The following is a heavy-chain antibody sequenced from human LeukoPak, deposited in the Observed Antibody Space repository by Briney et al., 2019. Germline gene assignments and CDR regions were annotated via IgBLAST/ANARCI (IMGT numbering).Heavy chain of an antibody. V-gene: IGHV1-2*02. CDR1: GFTFSSYG. CDR2: INPNSGGT. CDR3: AGRSNWNYDIDY. D-gene: IGHD1-7*01. J-gene: IGHJ4*02. Sequence: GGSLRLSCAASGFTFSSYGMHWVRQAPGQGLEWMGWINPNSGGTNYAQKFQGRVTMTRDTSISTAYMELSRLRSDDTAVYYCAGRSNWNYDIDYWGQGTLVTVSS.